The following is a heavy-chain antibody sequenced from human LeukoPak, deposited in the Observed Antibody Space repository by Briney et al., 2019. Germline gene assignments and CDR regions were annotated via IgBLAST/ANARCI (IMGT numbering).Heavy chain of an antibody. CDR3: ARDRRVATINGGYYYYGMDV. CDR2: IYSGGSA. J-gene: IGHJ6*02. V-gene: IGHV3-53*01. CDR1: GFTFSSYS. Sequence: PGGSLRLSCAASGFTFSSYSMNWVRQAPGEGLGWGFVIYSGGSAYCADSVKGRFTISRDNSKNTLYLQMNSLRAEDTAAYYCARDRRVATINGGYYYYGMDVWGQGTTVTVSS. D-gene: IGHD5-12*01.